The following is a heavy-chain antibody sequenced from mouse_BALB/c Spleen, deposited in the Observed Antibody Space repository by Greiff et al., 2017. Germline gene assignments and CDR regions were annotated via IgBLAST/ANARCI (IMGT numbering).Heavy chain of an antibody. D-gene: IGHD2-1*01. J-gene: IGHJ3*01. CDR3: ASRAYGNYEAWFAY. Sequence: VQLQQSGAELAKPGASVKMSCKASGYTFTSYWMHWVKQRPGQGLEWIGYINPSTGYTEYNQKFKDKATLTADKSSSTAYMQLSSLTSEDSAVYYCASRAYGNYEAWFAYWGQGTLVTVSA. V-gene: IGHV1-7*01. CDR2: INPSTGYT. CDR1: GYTFTSYW.